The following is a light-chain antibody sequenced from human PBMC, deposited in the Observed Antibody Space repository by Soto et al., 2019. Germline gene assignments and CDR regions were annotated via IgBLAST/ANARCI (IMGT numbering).Light chain of an antibody. CDR1: QSVSSY. J-gene: IGKJ5*01. V-gene: IGKV3-11*01. CDR3: QQRSTWIT. Sequence: EIVLTQSPATLSLSPGEGATLSCRASQSVSSYLAWYQQKPGQAPRLLIYDASNRATGVPARFSGSGSGTDFPLTISSLEPEDFALYYCQQRSTWITFGQGTRLEIE. CDR2: DAS.